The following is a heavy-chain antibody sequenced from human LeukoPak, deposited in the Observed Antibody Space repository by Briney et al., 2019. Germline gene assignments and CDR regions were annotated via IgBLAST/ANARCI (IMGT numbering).Heavy chain of an antibody. D-gene: IGHD4-17*01. V-gene: IGHV3-23*01. J-gene: IGHJ5*02. CDR1: GFTFSSYA. Sequence: GGSLRLSCAASGFTFSSYAMSWVRQAPGKGLEWVSAISGSGGSTYYADSVKGRFTISRDNSKNTLYLQMNSLRAEDTAVYYCAKHLHDYGDYEPGVGDWFDPWGQGTLITVSS. CDR3: AKHLHDYGDYEPGVGDWFDP. CDR2: ISGSGGST.